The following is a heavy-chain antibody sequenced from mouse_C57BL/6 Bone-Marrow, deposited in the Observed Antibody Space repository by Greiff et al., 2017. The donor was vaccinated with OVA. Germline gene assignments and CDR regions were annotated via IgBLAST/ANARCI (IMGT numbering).Heavy chain of an antibody. D-gene: IGHD1-2*01. V-gene: IGHV5-15*01. J-gene: IGHJ3*01. CDR1: GFTFSDYG. CDR3: ARFSLRGFAY. CDR2: ISNLAYSI. Sequence: EVHLVESGGGLVQPGGSLKLSCAASGFTFSDYGMAWVRQAPRKGPEWVAFISNLAYSIYYADTVTGRFTISRENAKNTLYLEMSSLRSEDTAMYYCARFSLRGFAYWGQGTLVTVSA.